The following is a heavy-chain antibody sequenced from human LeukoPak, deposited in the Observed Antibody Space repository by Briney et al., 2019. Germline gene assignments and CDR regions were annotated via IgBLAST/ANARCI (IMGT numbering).Heavy chain of an antibody. Sequence: GGSLRLSCAASGFTFSSYAMSWVRQAPGRGLEWVSAIRGSGGSTYYADSVKGRFTISRDNSKNTMYRQMNSLRAEDTAVYYCAKDGYSSSSGYYYYYMDVWGKGTTVTVSS. CDR1: GFTFSSYA. D-gene: IGHD6-6*01. J-gene: IGHJ6*03. CDR2: IRGSGGST. V-gene: IGHV3-23*01. CDR3: AKDGYSSSSGYYYYYMDV.